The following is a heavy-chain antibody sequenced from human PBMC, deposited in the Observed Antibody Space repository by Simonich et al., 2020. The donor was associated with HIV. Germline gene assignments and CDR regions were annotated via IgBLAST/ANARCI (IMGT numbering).Heavy chain of an antibody. CDR1: GFTFSSYS. Sequence: EVQLVESGGGLVKPGGSLRLSCAASGFTFSSYSMNWVRPATGKGGEWVSSISSRSSYIYYAGSVKGRFTISRDNAKNSLYLQMNSRRAEDTAVYYCARDGRKGSSTSCSDYWGQGTLVTVSS. CDR3: ARDGRKGSSTSCSDY. J-gene: IGHJ4*02. D-gene: IGHD2-2*01. CDR2: ISSRSSYI. V-gene: IGHV3-21*01.